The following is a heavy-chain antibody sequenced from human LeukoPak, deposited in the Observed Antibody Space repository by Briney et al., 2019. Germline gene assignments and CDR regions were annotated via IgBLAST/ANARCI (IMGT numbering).Heavy chain of an antibody. J-gene: IGHJ6*02. CDR3: ARDVDGALMDV. D-gene: IGHD2-21*01. V-gene: IGHV3-21*01. Sequence: GGSLRLSCAASGFTFSSYSMNWVRQAPGKGLEWVSSISSSSSYIYYADSVKGRFTISRDNAKSSLYLQMNSLRAEDTAVYYCARDVDGALMDVWGQGTTVTVSS. CDR2: ISSSSSYI. CDR1: GFTFSSYS.